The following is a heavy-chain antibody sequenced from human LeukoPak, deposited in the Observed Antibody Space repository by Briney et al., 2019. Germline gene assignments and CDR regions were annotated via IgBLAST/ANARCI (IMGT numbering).Heavy chain of an antibody. CDR1: GFTFSSYS. V-gene: IGHV3-21*01. Sequence: PGGSLRLSXAASGFTFSSYSMNWVRQAPGKGLEWVSSISSSSSYIYYADSVKGRFTISRDNAKNSLYLQMNSLRAEDTAVYYCAREPTVVPAAITIYDAFDIWGQGTMVTVSS. J-gene: IGHJ3*02. CDR2: ISSSSSYI. D-gene: IGHD2-2*01. CDR3: AREPTVVPAAITIYDAFDI.